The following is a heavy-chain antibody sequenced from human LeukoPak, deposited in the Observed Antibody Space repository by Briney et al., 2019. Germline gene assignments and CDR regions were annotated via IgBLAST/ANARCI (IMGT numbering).Heavy chain of an antibody. V-gene: IGHV3-30*04. J-gene: IGHJ5*02. CDR2: ISYDGGNK. CDR3: ASGWEFDP. Sequence: PGRSLRLSCAASGFTFSSYAMHWVRQAPGKGLEWVAVISYDGGNKYYADSVKGRFTISRDNSKNTLYLQINSLRAEDTAVYYCASGWEFDPWGQGTLVTVSS. CDR1: GFTFSSYA. D-gene: IGHD6-19*01.